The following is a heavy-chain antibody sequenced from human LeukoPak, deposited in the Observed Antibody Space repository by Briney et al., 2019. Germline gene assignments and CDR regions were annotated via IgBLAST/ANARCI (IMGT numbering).Heavy chain of an antibody. V-gene: IGHV1-69*13. D-gene: IGHD1-14*01. Sequence: SVKVSCKASGGTFSSYAISWVRQAPGQGLEWMGGIIPIFGTANYAQKFQGRVTITADESTSTAYMELSSLISEDTAVYYCARGQNQGYYYYYMDVWGKGTTVTVSS. CDR3: ARGQNQGYYYYYMDV. CDR1: GGTFSSYA. CDR2: IIPIFGTA. J-gene: IGHJ6*03.